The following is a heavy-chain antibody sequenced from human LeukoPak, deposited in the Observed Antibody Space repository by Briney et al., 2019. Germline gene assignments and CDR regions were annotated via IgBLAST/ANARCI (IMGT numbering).Heavy chain of an antibody. CDR3: AVSEELTPFMFDY. Sequence: SETLSLTCTVSGGSISTGDYYWSWIRQPPGKGLEWIGYIYYSGSTYYNPSLKSRVTISVDTSKNQFSLKVSSVTAADTAVYYCAVSEELTPFMFDYWGQGTLVTVSS. CDR2: IYYSGST. J-gene: IGHJ4*02. D-gene: IGHD3-10*01. V-gene: IGHV4-30-4*01. CDR1: GGSISTGDYY.